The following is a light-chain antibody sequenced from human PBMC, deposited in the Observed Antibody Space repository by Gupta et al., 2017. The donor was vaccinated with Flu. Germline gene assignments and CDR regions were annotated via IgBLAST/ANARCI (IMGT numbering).Light chain of an antibody. V-gene: IGKV1-39*01. CDR3: QQSDSVPWT. J-gene: IGKJ1*01. Sequence: GDRVTITCRASQSISGYLNWYQQEPGQAPMVLIYSASSLKSGVSSRFSGSGSGTDFTLTISSLQPEDFATYYCQQSDSVPWTFGQGTKVDIK. CDR1: QSISGY. CDR2: SAS.